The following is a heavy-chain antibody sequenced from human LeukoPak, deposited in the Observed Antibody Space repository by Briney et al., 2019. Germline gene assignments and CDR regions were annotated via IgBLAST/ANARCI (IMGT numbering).Heavy chain of an antibody. D-gene: IGHD3-10*01. V-gene: IGHV3-7*03. CDR3: AGSID. CDR1: GLNFSSRW. J-gene: IGHJ4*02. CDR2: IKEDGSEK. Sequence: GGSLRLSCAASGLNFSSRWMNWVRQAPGQGLEWVASIKEDGSEKHYVDSVKGRFTISRDNAKDSLYLQMNSLRADDTSVYYCAGSIDWGQGTLVTVSS.